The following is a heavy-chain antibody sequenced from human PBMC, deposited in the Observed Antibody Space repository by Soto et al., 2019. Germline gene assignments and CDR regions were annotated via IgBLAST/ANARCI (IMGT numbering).Heavy chain of an antibody. CDR2: INGDGNSP. Sequence: GGSLRLSCAASGFTFSNYWMHWVRQAPGKGLVWVSRINGDGNSPTYADSVKGRFTISRDNAENTLYLQMNSLRAEDTAVYYCARETYYNFWTAYYGNWFDPWGQGTLVTVSS. CDR1: GFTFSNYW. J-gene: IGHJ5*02. V-gene: IGHV3-74*01. CDR3: ARETYYNFWTAYYGNWFDP. D-gene: IGHD3-3*01.